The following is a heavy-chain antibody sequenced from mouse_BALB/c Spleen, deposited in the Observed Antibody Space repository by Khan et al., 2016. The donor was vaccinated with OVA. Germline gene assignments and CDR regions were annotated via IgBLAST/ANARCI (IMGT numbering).Heavy chain of an antibody. CDR3: ARGNWAY. J-gene: IGHJ2*01. CDR1: GFTFSSFG. D-gene: IGHD4-1*01. Sequence: EVELVESGGGLVQPGGSRKLSCAASGFTFSSFGMHWVRQAPEKGLEWVAYINSGSTTIYYADPVKGRFTISRDNPKNTLFLQMTSLRSEDMAMYYYARGNWAYWGQGTTLTVSS. V-gene: IGHV5-17*02. CDR2: INSGSTTI.